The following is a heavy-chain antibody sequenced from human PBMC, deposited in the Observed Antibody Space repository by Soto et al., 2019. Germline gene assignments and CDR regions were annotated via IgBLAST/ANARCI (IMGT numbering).Heavy chain of an antibody. V-gene: IGHV3-30*18. D-gene: IGHD3-10*01. CDR2: ISYDGSNK. CDR1: GFTFSSYG. J-gene: IGHJ3*02. Sequence: QVQLVESGGGVVQPGRSLRLSCAASGFTFSSYGMHWVRQAPGKGLEWVAVISYDGSNKYYADSVKGRFTISRDNSKNTLSLQMNSLRAEDTAVYYCAKYAQGDTMVWSPAYDAFDIWGQGTMVTVSS. CDR3: AKYAQGDTMVWSPAYDAFDI.